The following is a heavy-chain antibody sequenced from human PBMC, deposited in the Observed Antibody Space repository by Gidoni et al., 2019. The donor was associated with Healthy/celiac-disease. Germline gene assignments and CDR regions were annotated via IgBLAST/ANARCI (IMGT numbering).Heavy chain of an antibody. Sequence: EVQLVESGGGLGKPGGSLRLSCAASGFTFSSYSMNWVRQAPGKGLEWVSSISSSSSYLSYADSVKGRFTISRDNAKNSLYLQMNSLRAEDTAVYYCARDVPAGYYDSSGYPYWYFDLWGRGTLVTVSS. CDR2: ISSSSSYL. D-gene: IGHD3-22*01. CDR3: ARDVPAGYYDSSGYPYWYFDL. V-gene: IGHV3-21*01. J-gene: IGHJ2*01. CDR1: GFTFSSYS.